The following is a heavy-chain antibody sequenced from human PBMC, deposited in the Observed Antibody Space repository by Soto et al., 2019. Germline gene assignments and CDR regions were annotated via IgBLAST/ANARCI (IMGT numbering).Heavy chain of an antibody. CDR3: VRDSPVGSTYSGHDGIDY. CDR1: GGTFSNDI. J-gene: IGHJ4*02. V-gene: IGHV1-69*08. D-gene: IGHD5-12*01. CDR2: IIPLIDIA. Sequence: QVQLVQSGAEVKKPGSSVKVSCKASGGTFSNDIITWVRQAPGQGREWMGRIIPLIDIANYAQKFQGRVTITADKSTSTAYMELNSLRAEDTAVYYCVRDSPVGSTYSGHDGIDYWGQGTLVTVSS.